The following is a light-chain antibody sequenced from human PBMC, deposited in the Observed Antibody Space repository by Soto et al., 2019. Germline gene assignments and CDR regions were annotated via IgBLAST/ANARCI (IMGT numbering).Light chain of an antibody. V-gene: IGKV4-1*01. CDR2: WAS. Sequence: DNVMTQSPDSLAVSLGERATINCRSSQSVLYSSNNKNYLAWYQQKAGQPPKLVTYWASTRESGVPDRFSGSGSGTAFTLTFSSLQAEDVAVYHCQQYDSNPAFRQGTKVEIK. CDR1: QSVLYSSNNKNY. J-gene: IGKJ1*01. CDR3: QQYDSNPA.